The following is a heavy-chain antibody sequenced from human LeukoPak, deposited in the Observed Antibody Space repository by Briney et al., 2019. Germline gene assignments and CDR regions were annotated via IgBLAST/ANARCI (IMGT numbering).Heavy chain of an antibody. Sequence: LGRSLILSCAASGFTFTNYAIQWVRQAPGKGLEWVAVISYDGTNIYYGDSVKGRFTISRDNSKNTLYLQMNTLRAEDTAVYYCARDVMSGGGYDPHYGMDVWGRGTTVTVSS. D-gene: IGHD5-12*01. J-gene: IGHJ6*02. V-gene: IGHV3-30*07. CDR3: ARDVMSGGGYDPHYGMDV. CDR1: GFTFTNYA. CDR2: ISYDGTNI.